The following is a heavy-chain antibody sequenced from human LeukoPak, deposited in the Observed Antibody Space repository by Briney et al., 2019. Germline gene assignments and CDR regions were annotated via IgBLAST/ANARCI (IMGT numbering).Heavy chain of an antibody. CDR3: ARRFAPSRNDAFDI. Sequence: PSETLSLTCTVSGGSISSYYWSWLRQPPGKGLEWIGYIYYSGTTNQNPSLKSRVTISIDTSKNQFSLKLSSVTASDTAVYYCARRFAPSRNDAFDIWGQGTMVTVSS. J-gene: IGHJ3*02. CDR2: IYYSGTT. V-gene: IGHV4-59*08. D-gene: IGHD3-10*01. CDR1: GGSISSYY.